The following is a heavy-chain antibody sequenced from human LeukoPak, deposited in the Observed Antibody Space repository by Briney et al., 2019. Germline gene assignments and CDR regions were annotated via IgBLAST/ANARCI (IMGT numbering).Heavy chain of an antibody. CDR3: ARASGSYYLYGAFDI. J-gene: IGHJ3*02. CDR1: GYTLTELS. Sequence: ASVKVSCKVSGYTLTELSMHWVRQAPGKGLEWMGGFDPEDGETIYAQKFQGRVTMTTDTSTSTAYMELRSLRSDDTAVYYCARASGSYYLYGAFDIWGQGTMVTVSS. V-gene: IGHV1-24*01. CDR2: FDPEDGET. D-gene: IGHD1-26*01.